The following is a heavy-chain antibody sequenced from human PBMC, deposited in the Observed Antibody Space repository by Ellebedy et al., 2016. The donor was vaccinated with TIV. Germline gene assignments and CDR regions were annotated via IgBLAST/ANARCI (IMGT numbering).Heavy chain of an antibody. CDR3: ARTRGGEFDF. CDR1: GFTFSDFY. V-gene: IGHV3-11*06. CDR2: ISGTSSHI. D-gene: IGHD3-10*01. J-gene: IGHJ4*02. Sequence: GESLKISXVASGFTFSDFYMAWIRQAPGRGLELVSYISGTSSHISYADSVRGRFTVSRGSAGNSLYLQMNGLTVDDTALYFCARTRGGEFDFWGQGSLVTVSS.